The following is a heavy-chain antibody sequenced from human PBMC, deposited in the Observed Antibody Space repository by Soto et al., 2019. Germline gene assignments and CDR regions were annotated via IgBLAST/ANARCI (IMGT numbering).Heavy chain of an antibody. CDR2: IYYSGST. D-gene: IGHD5-18*01. Sequence: KPSETLSLTCTVSGGSISSGVYYWSWIRHHPGKGLEWIGYIYYSGSTYYNPSLKSRVTISVDTSKNQFSLKLSSVTAADTAVYYCAVGLGRGYSYAHYWGQGTLVTVSS. V-gene: IGHV4-31*03. J-gene: IGHJ4*02. CDR3: AVGLGRGYSYAHY. CDR1: GGSISSGVYY.